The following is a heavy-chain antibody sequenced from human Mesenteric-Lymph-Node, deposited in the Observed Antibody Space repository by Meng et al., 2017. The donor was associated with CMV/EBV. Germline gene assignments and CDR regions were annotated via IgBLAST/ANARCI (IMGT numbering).Heavy chain of an antibody. CDR1: GFSLSTSGVG. J-gene: IGHJ4*02. D-gene: IGHD6-13*01. V-gene: IGHV2-5*02. Sequence: QITLKESGPTLVKPTQTLTLTCTFSGFSLSTSGVGVGWIRQPPGKALEWLALIYWDDDKRYSPSLKCRLTITKDTSKNQVVLTMTNMDPVDTATYYCAHSSGIAAAGPFYFDYWGQGTLVTVSS. CDR2: IYWDDDK. CDR3: AHSSGIAAAGPFYFDY.